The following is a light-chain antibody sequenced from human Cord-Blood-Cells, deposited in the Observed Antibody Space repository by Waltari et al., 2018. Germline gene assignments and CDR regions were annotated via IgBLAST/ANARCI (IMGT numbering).Light chain of an antibody. V-gene: IGKV2-28*01. J-gene: IGKJ1*01. CDR1: QSLLLSNGYNY. Sequence: DIVMTQSPLSLPVTPGEPASIPCRSSQSLLLSNGYNYLDWYLQKPGQSPQLLIYLGSNRASGVPDRFSGSGSGTDFTLKSSRVEAEDVGVYYCMQALQTPPTFGQGTKVEIK. CDR2: LGS. CDR3: MQALQTPPT.